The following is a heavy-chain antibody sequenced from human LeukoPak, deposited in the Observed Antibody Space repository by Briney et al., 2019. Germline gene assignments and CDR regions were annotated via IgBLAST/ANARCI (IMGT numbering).Heavy chain of an antibody. D-gene: IGHD3-3*01. Sequence: PGGSLRLSCAASGFTFSSYWMSWVRQAPGKGLEWVANIKQDGSEKYYVDSVKGRFTISRDNAKNSLYLQMNSLRAEDTAVYYCARLNVLRFLEWLLRLGNYYYYMDVWGKGTTVTVSS. CDR3: ARLNVLRFLEWLLRLGNYYYYMDV. CDR1: GFTFSSYW. CDR2: IKQDGSEK. J-gene: IGHJ6*03. V-gene: IGHV3-7*01.